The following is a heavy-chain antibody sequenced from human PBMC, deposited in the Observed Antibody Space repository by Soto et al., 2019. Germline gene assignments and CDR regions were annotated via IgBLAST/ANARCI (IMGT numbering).Heavy chain of an antibody. J-gene: IGHJ4*02. CDR3: ARDRYGDYAFDY. V-gene: IGHV3-48*01. Sequence: GGSLRLSCAASGFTFSSYRMNWVRQAPGKGLEWVSYISSSSTIYYADSVKGRFTISRDNAKNSLYLQMNSLRAEDTAVYYCARDRYGDYAFDYWSQGTLVTVSS. CDR2: ISSSSTI. D-gene: IGHD4-17*01. CDR1: GFTFSSYR.